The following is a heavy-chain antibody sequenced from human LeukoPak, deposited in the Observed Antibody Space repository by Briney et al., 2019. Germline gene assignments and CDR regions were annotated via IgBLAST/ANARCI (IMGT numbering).Heavy chain of an antibody. CDR3: ARRSGGGSRAYFYGMDV. D-gene: IGHD2-15*01. CDR2: ISAYNGNT. V-gene: IGHV1-18*01. J-gene: IGHJ6*02. Sequence: RAALKVSCRASGYTFTSYDINWVRQATGQGLEWMGWISAYNGNTNYAQKLQGRVTMTTDTSTSTAYMELRSLRSDDTAVYYCARRSGGGSRAYFYGMDVWGQGTTVTVSS. CDR1: GYTFTSYD.